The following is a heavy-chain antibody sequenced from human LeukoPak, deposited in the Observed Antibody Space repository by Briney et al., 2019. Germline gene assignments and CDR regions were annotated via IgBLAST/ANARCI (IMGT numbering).Heavy chain of an antibody. CDR2: IYHSGST. CDR1: GYSISSGYY. Sequence: PSETLSLTCTVSGYSISSGYYWGWIRQPPGKGLEWIGSIYHSGSTYYNPSLKSRVTISVDTSKNQFSLKLSSVTAADTAVYYCAKGSYGWELGIGYWGQGTLVTVSS. D-gene: IGHD7-27*01. V-gene: IGHV4-38-2*02. CDR3: AKGSYGWELGIGY. J-gene: IGHJ4*02.